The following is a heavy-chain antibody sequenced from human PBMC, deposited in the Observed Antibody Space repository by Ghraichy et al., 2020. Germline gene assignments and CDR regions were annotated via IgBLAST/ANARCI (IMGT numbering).Heavy chain of an antibody. CDR2: ISGSGGST. CDR3: AKDVAAAGFEY. V-gene: IGHV3-23*01. Sequence: GGSLRLSCAASGFTFSSYAMSWVRQAPGKGLEWVSAISGSGGSTYYTDSVKGRFTISRDNSKNTLYLQMNSLRAEDTAVYYCAKDVAAAGFEYWGQGTLVTVSS. D-gene: IGHD6-13*01. CDR1: GFTFSSYA. J-gene: IGHJ4*02.